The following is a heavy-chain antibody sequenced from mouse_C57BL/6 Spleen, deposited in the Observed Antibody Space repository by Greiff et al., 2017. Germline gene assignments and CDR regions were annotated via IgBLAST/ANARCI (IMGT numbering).Heavy chain of an antibody. CDR1: GFTFSSYT. J-gene: IGHJ2*01. CDR2: ISGGGGNT. D-gene: IGHD3-2*01. CDR3: ARLDSPYFDY. Sequence: EVQLQQSGGGLVKPGGSLKLSCAASGFTFSSYTMSWVRQTPEKRLEWVATISGGGGNTYYPDSVKGRFTISRDNAKNTLYLQMSSLRAEDTALYYCARLDSPYFDYWGQGTTLTVSS. V-gene: IGHV5-9*04.